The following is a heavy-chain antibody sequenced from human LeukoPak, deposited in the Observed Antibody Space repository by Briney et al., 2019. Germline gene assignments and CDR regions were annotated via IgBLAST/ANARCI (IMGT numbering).Heavy chain of an antibody. CDR3: LGYCSSTSCRNWFDP. Sequence: GGSLRLSCAASGFTFSSYAMSWVRQAPGKGLEWASAISGSGGSTYYADSVKGRFTISRDNSKNTLYLQMNSLRAEDTAVYYCLGYCSSTSCRNWFDPWGQGTLVTVSS. CDR1: GFTFSSYA. V-gene: IGHV3-23*01. CDR2: ISGSGGST. J-gene: IGHJ5*02. D-gene: IGHD2-2*01.